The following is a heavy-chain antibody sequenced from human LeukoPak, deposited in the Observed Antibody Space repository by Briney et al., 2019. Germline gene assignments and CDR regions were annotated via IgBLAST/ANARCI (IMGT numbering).Heavy chain of an antibody. CDR1: GYTFTGYY. D-gene: IGHD2-2*01. V-gene: IGHV1-2*06. J-gene: IGHJ4*02. CDR2: INLNSGGT. CDR3: ARASVVVVPAATNGLFGD. Sequence: ASVKVSCKASGYTFTGYYMHWVRQAPGQGLEWMGRINLNSGGTNYAQKFQGRVTMTRDTSISTAYMELSRLRSDDTAVYYCARASVVVVPAATNGLFGDWGQGTLVTVSS.